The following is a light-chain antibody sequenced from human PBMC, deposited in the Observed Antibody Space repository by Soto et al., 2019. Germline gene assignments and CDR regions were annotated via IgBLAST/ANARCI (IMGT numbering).Light chain of an antibody. CDR1: EDIGSW. CDR3: HKYNTSPWT. CDR2: KDS. V-gene: IGKV1-5*03. J-gene: IGKJ1*01. Sequence: DIQMTQSPSTLSASVGDRVTITCRASEDIGSWLAWYQQKPGKAPNLLIYKDSTLQRGVPSRFSGSGSGTEFTLAISSLQPDDVATYYCHKYNTSPWTFGEGTRVEI.